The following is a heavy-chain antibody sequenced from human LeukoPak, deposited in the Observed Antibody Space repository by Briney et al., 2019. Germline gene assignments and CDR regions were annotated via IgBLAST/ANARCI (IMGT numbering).Heavy chain of an antibody. V-gene: IGHV3-7*01. D-gene: IGHD5-24*01. CDR1: GFSFSNSW. Sequence: GGSLRLSCATSGFSFSNSWMAWVRQAPGKGLEWVANINPDGSEEYYSDSMNGRFSISRDNAKNAVYLQMNSLGAEDTAVYYCARHVNYNRCDYWGQGTLVTVSS. CDR2: INPDGSEE. J-gene: IGHJ4*02. CDR3: ARHVNYNRCDY.